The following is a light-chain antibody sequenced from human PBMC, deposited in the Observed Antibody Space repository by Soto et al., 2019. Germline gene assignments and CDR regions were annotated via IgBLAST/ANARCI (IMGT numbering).Light chain of an antibody. Sequence: EIVLTQSPATLSLSPGERATLSCRASQSVSSYLAWYQQKPGQAPRLLIYDASNRATGIPARFSGSGSGTDFTRTISRLEPEDFAVYYCQQRRAFGQGTKVEIK. CDR2: DAS. CDR3: QQRRA. J-gene: IGKJ1*01. CDR1: QSVSSY. V-gene: IGKV3-11*01.